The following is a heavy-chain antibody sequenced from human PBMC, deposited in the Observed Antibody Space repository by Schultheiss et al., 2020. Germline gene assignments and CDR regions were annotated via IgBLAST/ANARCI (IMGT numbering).Heavy chain of an antibody. Sequence: SGPTLVKPTQTLTLTCTFSGFSLSTSGVGVGWIRQPPGKALEWLALIDWDDDKYYSTSLKTRLTISKDTSKNQVVLTMTNMDPVDTATYYCARDTAMVKGFDPWGQGTLVTVSS. CDR3: ARDTAMVKGFDP. CDR2: IDWDDDK. CDR1: GFSLSTSGVG. V-gene: IGHV2-70*01. J-gene: IGHJ5*02. D-gene: IGHD5-18*01.